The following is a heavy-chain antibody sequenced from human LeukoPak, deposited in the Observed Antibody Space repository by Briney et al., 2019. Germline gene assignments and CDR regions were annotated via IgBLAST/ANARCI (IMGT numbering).Heavy chain of an antibody. CDR2: IIPIFGAA. CDR3: ARGPRGGATRYYFDY. J-gene: IGHJ4*02. D-gene: IGHD1-26*01. CDR1: GGTFSSYA. Sequence: SVKVSCKASGGTFSSYAISWVRQAPGQGLEWMGRIIPIFGAANYAQKFQGRVTITADKSTSTAYMELSSLRSEDTAVYYCARGPRGGATRYYFDYWGQGTLVTVSS. V-gene: IGHV1-69*06.